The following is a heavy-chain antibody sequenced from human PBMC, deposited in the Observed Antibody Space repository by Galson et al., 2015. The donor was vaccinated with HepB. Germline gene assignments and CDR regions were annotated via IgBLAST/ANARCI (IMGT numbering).Heavy chain of an antibody. CDR1: GYSFTSYW. D-gene: IGHD6-19*01. CDR3: AKDYAPGSGWRRAPQSCFDY. V-gene: IGHV5-51*01. CDR2: IYPGDSDT. J-gene: IGHJ4*02. Sequence: QSGAEVKKPGESLKISCKGSGYSFTSYWIGWVRQMPGKGLEWMGIIYPGDSDTRYSPSFQGQVTISADKSISTAYLQWSSLKASDTAVYYCAKDYAPGSGWRRAPQSCFDYWGQGTLVTVSS.